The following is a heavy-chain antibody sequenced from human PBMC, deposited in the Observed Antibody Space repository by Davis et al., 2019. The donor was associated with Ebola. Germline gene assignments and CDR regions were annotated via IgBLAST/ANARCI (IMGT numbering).Heavy chain of an antibody. CDR2: IYYSGST. CDR1: GGSISSYY. CDR3: ARVTGDLHYYYGMDV. V-gene: IGHV4-59*12. D-gene: IGHD7-27*01. Sequence: SETLSLTCTVSGGSISSYYWSWIRQPPGKGLEWIGYIYYSGSTNYNPSLKSRVTISVDRSKNQFSLKLSSVTAADTAVYYCARVTGDLHYYYGMDVWGQGTTVTVSS. J-gene: IGHJ6*02.